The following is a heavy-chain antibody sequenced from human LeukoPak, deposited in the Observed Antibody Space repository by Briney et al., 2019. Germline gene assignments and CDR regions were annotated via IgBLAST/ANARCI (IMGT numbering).Heavy chain of an antibody. CDR1: GFTVSTSY. V-gene: IGHV3-53*01. CDR2: IYSGGST. D-gene: IGHD2-2*03. J-gene: IGHJ4*01. Sequence: GGSLRLSCAASGFTVSTSYMGWVRQAPGKGLEWISVIYSGGSTYYADSVNGRFRISRDNSKNTVYLQMNILRAEDTAMYYCARVDNSGEGYFDCWAQGTLVTVSS. CDR3: ARVDNSGEGYFDC.